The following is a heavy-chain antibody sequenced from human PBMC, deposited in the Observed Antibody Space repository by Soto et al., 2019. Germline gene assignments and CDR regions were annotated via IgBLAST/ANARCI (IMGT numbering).Heavy chain of an antibody. V-gene: IGHV3-11*01. D-gene: IGHD5-18*01. CDR3: ARERDSYGPYYSDY. CDR2: ITSSGSTT. J-gene: IGHJ4*02. CDR1: GFTFSDYY. Sequence: QVQLVESGGDLVKPGGSLRLSCAASGFTFSDYYMSWIRQAPGKGLEWVSSITSSGSTTYYTDSVKGRFTISRDNAKNSLYLQMNSLRAEDTAVYYCARERDSYGPYYSDYWGQGTLVTVSS.